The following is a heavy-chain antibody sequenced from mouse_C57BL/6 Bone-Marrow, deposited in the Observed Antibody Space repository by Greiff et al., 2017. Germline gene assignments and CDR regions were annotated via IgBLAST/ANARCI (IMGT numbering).Heavy chain of an antibody. J-gene: IGHJ1*03. CDR2: INYDGSST. D-gene: IGHD2-5*01. Sequence: EVQLVDSEGGLVQPGSSMKLSCTASGFTFSDYYMAWVRQVPEKGLEWVANINYDGSSTYYLDSLKSRFIISRDNAKNILYLQMSSLKSEDTATYYCARDLGSNGYFDVWGTGTTVTVSS. V-gene: IGHV5-16*01. CDR3: ARDLGSNGYFDV. CDR1: GFTFSDYY.